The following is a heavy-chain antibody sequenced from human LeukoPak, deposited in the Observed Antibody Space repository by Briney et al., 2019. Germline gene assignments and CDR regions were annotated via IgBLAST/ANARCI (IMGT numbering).Heavy chain of an antibody. CDR1: GGSISSGSYY. V-gene: IGHV4-61*02. D-gene: IGHD3-3*01. CDR2: IYTSGST. Sequence: KTSETLSLTCTVSGGSISSGSYYRSWIRQPAGKGLEWIRRIYTSGSTNYNPSLKSRVTISVDTSKNQFSLKLSSVTAADTALYYCARDRNYDFWSGYHGDAFDIWGQGTMVTVSS. J-gene: IGHJ3*02. CDR3: ARDRNYDFWSGYHGDAFDI.